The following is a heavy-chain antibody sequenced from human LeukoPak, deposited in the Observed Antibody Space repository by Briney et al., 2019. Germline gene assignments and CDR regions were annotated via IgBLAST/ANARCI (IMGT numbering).Heavy chain of an antibody. Sequence: MPGGSLRLSCAASGFSFSNCSMNWVRQAPGKGLEWASSISSSSTYIYYADSLEGRFTISRDNVRNSLHLQMNSLRAEDTAVYYCAGDYEGNLAFDIWGQGTMVTVSS. CDR2: ISSSSTYI. V-gene: IGHV3-21*01. CDR3: AGDYEGNLAFDI. J-gene: IGHJ3*02. D-gene: IGHD4-23*01. CDR1: GFSFSNCS.